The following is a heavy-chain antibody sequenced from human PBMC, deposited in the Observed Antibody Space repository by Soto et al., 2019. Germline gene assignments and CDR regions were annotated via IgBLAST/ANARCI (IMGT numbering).Heavy chain of an antibody. CDR2: ISGSGGST. CDR1: GFTFSSYA. Sequence: QAGGSLRLSCAASGFTFSSYAMSWVRQAPGKGLEWVSAISGSGGSTYYADSVKGRFTISRDNSKNTLYLQMNSLRAEDTAVYYCAKAMVAATPVRYYGMDVWGQGTTVTVYS. J-gene: IGHJ6*02. D-gene: IGHD2-15*01. V-gene: IGHV3-23*01. CDR3: AKAMVAATPVRYYGMDV.